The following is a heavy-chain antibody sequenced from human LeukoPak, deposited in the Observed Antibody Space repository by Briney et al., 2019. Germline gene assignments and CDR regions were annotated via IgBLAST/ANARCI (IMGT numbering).Heavy chain of an antibody. Sequence: ASVKVSCKASGYTFTSYAMHWVRQAPGQRLEWMGWINAGNGNTKYSQKFQGRVTITRDTSASTAYMELSSLRSEDTAVYYCARGRGSGWYYFDYWGQGTLVTVSS. D-gene: IGHD6-19*01. CDR2: INAGNGNT. J-gene: IGHJ4*02. CDR1: GYTFTSYA. CDR3: ARGRGSGWYYFDY. V-gene: IGHV1-3*01.